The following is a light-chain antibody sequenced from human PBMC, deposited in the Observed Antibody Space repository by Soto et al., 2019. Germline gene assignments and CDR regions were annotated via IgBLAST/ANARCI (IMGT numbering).Light chain of an antibody. J-gene: IGLJ1*01. CDR2: GNS. CDR3: QSYDSSLSGYV. CDR1: SSNIGAGYD. Sequence: VLTQPPSVSGAPGQRVTISCTGSSSNIGAGYDVHWYQQLPGTVPKLLIYGNSNRPSGVPDRFSGSKSGTSASLAITGLQAEDEADYYCQSYDSSLSGYVFGTGTKVTVL. V-gene: IGLV1-40*01.